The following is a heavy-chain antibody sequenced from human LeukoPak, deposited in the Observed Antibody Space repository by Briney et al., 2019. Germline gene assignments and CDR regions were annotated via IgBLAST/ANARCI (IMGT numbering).Heavy chain of an antibody. D-gene: IGHD5-12*01. Sequence: SETLSLTCAVSGGSISSSNWWSWVRQPPGKGLEWIGEIYHSGSTNYNPSLKSRVTISVDKSKNQFSLKLSSVTAADTAVYYCAADMGRGYSGYEYGQYYYYYGMDVWGQGTTVTVSS. CDR3: AADMGRGYSGYEYGQYYYYYGMDV. CDR1: GGSISSSNW. J-gene: IGHJ6*02. V-gene: IGHV4-4*02. CDR2: IYHSGST.